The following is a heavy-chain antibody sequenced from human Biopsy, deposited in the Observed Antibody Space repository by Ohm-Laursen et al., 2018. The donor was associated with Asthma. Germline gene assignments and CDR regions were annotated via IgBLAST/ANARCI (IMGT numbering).Heavy chain of an antibody. Sequence: TLSLTCTVSGDSISSYHWSWIRQPPGKGLEWIGYVFYGGATNYNPSLKSRVTISVDTSKNQFFLRLSSVTAADTAVYYCARGEVYGGDSYAEYFQHWGQGTLVTVSS. V-gene: IGHV4-59*01. CDR3: ARGEVYGGDSYAEYFQH. CDR2: VFYGGAT. J-gene: IGHJ1*01. D-gene: IGHD4-23*01. CDR1: GDSISSYH.